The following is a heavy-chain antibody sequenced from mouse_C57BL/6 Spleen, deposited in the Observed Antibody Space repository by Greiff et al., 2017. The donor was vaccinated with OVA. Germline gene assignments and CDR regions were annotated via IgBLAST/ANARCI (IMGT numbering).Heavy chain of an antibody. CDR1: GYTFTSYW. Sequence: QVQLQQPGAELVKPGASVKMSCKASGYTFTSYWITWVKQRPGQGLEWIGEIDPSDSYTNYNQKFKGKSTLTVDKSSSTAYMQLSSLTSEDSAVYYCARDYGSRYFDYWGQGTTLTVSS. V-gene: IGHV1-69*01. J-gene: IGHJ2*01. CDR3: ARDYGSRYFDY. D-gene: IGHD1-1*01. CDR2: IDPSDSYT.